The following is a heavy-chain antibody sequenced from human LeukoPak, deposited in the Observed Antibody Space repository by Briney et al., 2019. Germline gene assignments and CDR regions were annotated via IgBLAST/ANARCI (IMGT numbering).Heavy chain of an antibody. CDR3: ARGGYYYDSSGDHAFDI. V-gene: IGHV1-2*02. CDR2: INPNSGGT. J-gene: IGHJ3*02. Sequence: ASVKVSCKASGYTSTGYYMHWVRQAPGQGLEWMGWINPNSGGTNYAQKFQGRVTMTRDTSISTAYMELSRLRSDDTAVYYCARGGYYYDSSGDHAFDIWGQGTMVTVSS. D-gene: IGHD3-22*01. CDR1: GYTSTGYY.